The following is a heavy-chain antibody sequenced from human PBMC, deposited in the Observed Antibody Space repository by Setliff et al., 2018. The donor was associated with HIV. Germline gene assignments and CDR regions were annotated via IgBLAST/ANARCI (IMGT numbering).Heavy chain of an antibody. CDR3: ARALGYCSTTSCYAEYFDY. CDR2: INYSGNT. J-gene: IGHJ4*02. D-gene: IGHD2-2*01. Sequence: TLSLTCTVSGGSISSGNYYWSWVRQHPGRGLEWIGYINYSGNTYYSPSLKSRLNISVDTSKNQFSLNLNSVTATDTAVYYCARALGYCSTTSCYAEYFDYWGQGTLVTVSS. CDR1: GGSISSGNYY. V-gene: IGHV4-31*03.